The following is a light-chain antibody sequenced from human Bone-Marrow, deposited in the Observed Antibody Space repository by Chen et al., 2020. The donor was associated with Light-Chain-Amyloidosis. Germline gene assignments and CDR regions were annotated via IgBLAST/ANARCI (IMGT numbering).Light chain of an antibody. CDR3: QSADSSGTYEVI. CDR2: RDT. Sequence: SYELTQPPSVSVSPGQTARITCSGDDLPTKYAYGYQHQPGQAPVLVIHRDTERPSGISERFSGSSSGTTATLTISGVQAEDEADYHCQSADSSGTYEVIFGGGTKLTVL. V-gene: IGLV3-25*03. CDR1: DLPTKY. J-gene: IGLJ2*01.